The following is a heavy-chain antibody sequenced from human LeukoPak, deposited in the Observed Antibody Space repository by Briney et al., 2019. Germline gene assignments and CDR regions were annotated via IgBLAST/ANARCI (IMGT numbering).Heavy chain of an antibody. D-gene: IGHD6-13*01. CDR1: GFTFSSYA. V-gene: IGHV3-23*01. CDR3: ARARYSSTWQWYPPFDH. CDR2: ISGSGGNT. J-gene: IGHJ4*02. Sequence: SGGSLRLSCAASGFTFSSYAMSWVRQAPGKGLEWVSAISGSGGNTYYADSVKGRFTISRNNSKNTLYLQMNSLRAEDTAVYFCARARYSSTWQWYPPFDHWGQGTLGTVSS.